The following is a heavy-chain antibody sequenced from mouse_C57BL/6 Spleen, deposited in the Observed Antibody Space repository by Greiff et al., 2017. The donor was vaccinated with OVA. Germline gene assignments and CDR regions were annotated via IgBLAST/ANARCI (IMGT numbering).Heavy chain of an antibody. V-gene: IGHV2-9*01. D-gene: IGHD2-14*01. CDR1: GFSLTSYG. Sequence: VQLVESGPGLVAPSQSLSITCTVSGFSLTSYGVDWVRQPPGQGLEWLGVIWGGGSTNYNSALMSRLSISKDNSNSQVFLKMNRLQTDDTAMYYCAKRGTHREFAYWGQGTLVTVSA. J-gene: IGHJ3*01. CDR3: AKRGTHREFAY. CDR2: IWGGGST.